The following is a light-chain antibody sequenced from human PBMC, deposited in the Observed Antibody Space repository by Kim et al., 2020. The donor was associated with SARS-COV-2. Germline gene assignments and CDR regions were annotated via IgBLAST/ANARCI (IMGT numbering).Light chain of an antibody. V-gene: IGLV2-14*04. J-gene: IGLJ3*02. CDR2: DVS. Sequence: GQSFTISCPGTSSDVGGYNYVSWYQQHPGKAPKLMIYDVSKRPSGVSNRFSGSKSGNTASLTISGLQAEDEADYYCSSYTSSSTWVFGGGTQLTVL. CDR1: SSDVGGYNY. CDR3: SSYTSSSTWV.